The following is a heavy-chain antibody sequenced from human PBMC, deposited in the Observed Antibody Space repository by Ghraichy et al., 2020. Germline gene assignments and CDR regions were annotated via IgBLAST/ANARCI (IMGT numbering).Heavy chain of an antibody. Sequence: LSLTCAASGFTFSSYAMSWVRQAPGKGLEWVSAISGSGGSTYYADSVKGRFTISRDNSKNTLYLQMNSLRAEDTAVYYCAKSGDSSGWYYYYGMDVWGQGTTVTVSS. CDR3: AKSGDSSGWYYYYGMDV. V-gene: IGHV3-23*01. J-gene: IGHJ6*02. CDR1: GFTFSSYA. CDR2: ISGSGGST. D-gene: IGHD3-22*01.